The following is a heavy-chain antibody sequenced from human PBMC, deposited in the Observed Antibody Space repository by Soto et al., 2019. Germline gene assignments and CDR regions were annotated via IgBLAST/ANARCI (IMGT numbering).Heavy chain of an antibody. Sequence: GASVKVSCKASGYTFTSYGIHWVRQAPGQRLEWMGWINAANGDTKYSPKFQGRVTITRDTSASTAYMELSSLRSEDTAVYYCARVGEAAPYGMDVWGQGTTVTVSS. D-gene: IGHD6-13*01. V-gene: IGHV1-3*01. CDR3: ARVGEAAPYGMDV. J-gene: IGHJ6*02. CDR1: GYTFTSYG. CDR2: INAANGDT.